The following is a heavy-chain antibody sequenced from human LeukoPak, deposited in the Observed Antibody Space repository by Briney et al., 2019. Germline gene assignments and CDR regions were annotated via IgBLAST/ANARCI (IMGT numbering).Heavy chain of an antibody. D-gene: IGHD4-17*01. J-gene: IGHJ3*01. V-gene: IGHV3-23*01. CDR3: GRDPNGDYLGAFEF. CDR1: GFTISDYG. CDR2: SRSGGANN. Sequence: GGSLRLSCAASGFTISDYGLVWVGPAPGKGLEWVSGSRSGGANNFYADAVKGRFTISRDNSKNTLYLQRNSLRADDTAVYYCGRDPNGDYLGAFEFWGHGTTVIVSS.